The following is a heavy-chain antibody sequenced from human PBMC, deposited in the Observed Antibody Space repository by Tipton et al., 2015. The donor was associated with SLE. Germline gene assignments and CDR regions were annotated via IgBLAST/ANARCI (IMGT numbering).Heavy chain of an antibody. CDR3: ARNLGSYYGMDV. CDR2: TSYDETVK. V-gene: IGHV3-30*04. CDR1: GYPVPTFA. D-gene: IGHD3-16*01. J-gene: IGHJ6*02. Sequence: SLRLSCAASGYPVPTFAMHWVRQAPGKGLEWVAVTSYDETVKYSADSVKGRFTISRDESKNTMYLQMNSLRAEDTAVYYCARNLGSYYGMDVWGQGTTVTVSS.